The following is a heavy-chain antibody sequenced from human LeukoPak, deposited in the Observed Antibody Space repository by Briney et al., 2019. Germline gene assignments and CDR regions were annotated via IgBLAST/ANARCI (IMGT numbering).Heavy chain of an antibody. CDR1: GFTFSSYG. CDR2: IKQDGSEK. Sequence: GGSLRLSCAASGFTFSSYGMHWVRQAPGKGLEWVANIKQDGSEKYYVDSVKGRFTISRDNAKNSLYLQMNSLRAEDTAVYYCAREDYYYYYMDVWGKGTTVTISS. V-gene: IGHV3-7*01. CDR3: AREDYYYYYMDV. J-gene: IGHJ6*03.